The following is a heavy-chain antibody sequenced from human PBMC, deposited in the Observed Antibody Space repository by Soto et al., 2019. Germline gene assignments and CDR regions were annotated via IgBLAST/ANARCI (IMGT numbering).Heavy chain of an antibody. CDR1: LSTSGIC. CDR3: VRIPFFFQAEDGIRDL. Sequence: LSTSGICVSWIRQPPGKALEWLARIAWDEYTYYSTSLKTRLTISKDTSKNLVVLKMTNMDPVDTATYYVVRIPFFFQAEDGIRDL. V-gene: IGHV2-70*11. J-gene: IGHJ2*01. D-gene: IGHD2-21*01. CDR2: IAWDEYT.